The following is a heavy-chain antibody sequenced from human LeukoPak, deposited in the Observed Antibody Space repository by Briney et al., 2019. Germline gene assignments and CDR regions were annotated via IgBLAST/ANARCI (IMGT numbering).Heavy chain of an antibody. D-gene: IGHD3-22*01. CDR3: TKINYYDSSRLTQWIDS. Sequence: APVKVSCKVSGYTLTELSMHWVRQAPGKGLEWMGGFDPEDGETIYAQKFQGRVTMTEDTSTDTAYMELSSLRSEDTAVYYCTKINYYDSSRLTQWIDSWGQGTLVTVSS. CDR2: FDPEDGET. J-gene: IGHJ5*01. V-gene: IGHV1-24*01. CDR1: GYTLTELS.